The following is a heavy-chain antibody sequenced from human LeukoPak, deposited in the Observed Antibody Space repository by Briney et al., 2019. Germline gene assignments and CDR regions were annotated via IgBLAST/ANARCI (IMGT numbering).Heavy chain of an antibody. CDR3: AREANLLWFGEGGFDY. CDR2: IKTDGSDK. Sequence: GGSLRLSCAASGFTFSDYWMTWVRQAPGKGLEGVAHIKTDGSDKSYVDSVKGRFTISRDNAKNSLYMQMNSLRAEDTAVYYCAREANLLWFGEGGFDYWGQGTLVTVSS. J-gene: IGHJ4*02. V-gene: IGHV3-7*01. CDR1: GFTFSDYW. D-gene: IGHD3-10*01.